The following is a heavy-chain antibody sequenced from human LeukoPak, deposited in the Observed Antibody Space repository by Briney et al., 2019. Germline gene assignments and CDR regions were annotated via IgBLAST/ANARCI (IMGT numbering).Heavy chain of an antibody. CDR2: IYYSGSA. CDR3: ARLSSRWYFSPDY. D-gene: IGHD6-19*01. Sequence: PSQSLSLTCTVSGGSISSGGHYWSWIRQHPAKGLEWIGYIYYSGSAYYNPSLESRVTISVDTSKNQFSLKLSSVTAADTAVYYCARLSSRWYFSPDYWGQGTLVTVSS. J-gene: IGHJ4*02. V-gene: IGHV4-31*03. CDR1: GGSISSGGHY.